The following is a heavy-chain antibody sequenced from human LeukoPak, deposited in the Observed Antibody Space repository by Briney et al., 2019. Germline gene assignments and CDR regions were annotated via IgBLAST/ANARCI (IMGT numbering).Heavy chain of an antibody. D-gene: IGHD6-6*01. J-gene: IGHJ4*02. Sequence: PSETLSLTCTVSGGSISSYDWSWIRQPPGKGLEWIGDIYYSGSTNYNPSLKSRVTISVDTSKNQFSLKLSSVTAADTAVYYCARAEADSAARLYYFDYWGQGTLVTVSS. CDR1: GGSISSYD. CDR3: ARAEADSAARLYYFDY. CDR2: IYYSGST. V-gene: IGHV4-59*01.